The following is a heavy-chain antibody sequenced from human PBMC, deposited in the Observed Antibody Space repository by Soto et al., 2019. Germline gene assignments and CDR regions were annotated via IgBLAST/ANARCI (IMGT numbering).Heavy chain of an antibody. J-gene: IGHJ5*02. Sequence: QVQLVQSGGGVVQPGRSLRLSCAASGFNFNTYFMHWVRQAPGKGLEWVAMIFPNGRDKEYADSVKGRFTISRYNSNNRMYLQMDSLRTEDTGVYYCARDDEHGSKCDLASWGQGDLVTVSS. CDR1: GFNFNTYF. CDR2: IFPNGRDK. CDR3: ARDDEHGSKCDLAS. D-gene: IGHD1-26*01. V-gene: IGHV3-30*13.